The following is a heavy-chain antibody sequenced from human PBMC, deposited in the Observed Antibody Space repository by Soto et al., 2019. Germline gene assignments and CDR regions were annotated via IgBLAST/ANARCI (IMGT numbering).Heavy chain of an antibody. D-gene: IGHD2-2*02. CDR1: GGTFSSYA. J-gene: IGHJ6*02. V-gene: IGHV1-69*06. CDR2: IIPIFGTA. Sequence: QVQLVQSGAEVKKPGSSVKVSCKASGGTFSSYAISWVRQAPGQGLEWMGGIIPIFGTANYAQKFQGRVTITADNSTSTAYMELSSLRSEDTAVYYCARTLDIVVVPAAIRYYYYGMDVWGQGTTVTVSS. CDR3: ARTLDIVVVPAAIRYYYYGMDV.